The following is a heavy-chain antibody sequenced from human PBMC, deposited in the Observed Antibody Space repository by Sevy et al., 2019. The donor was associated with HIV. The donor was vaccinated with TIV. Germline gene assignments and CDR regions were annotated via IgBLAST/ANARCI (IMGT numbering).Heavy chain of an antibody. CDR3: ARNGGAYDTGFDP. V-gene: IGHV3-48*03. CDR2: ISSSGSAI. CDR1: GFTFSSYD. D-gene: IGHD3-22*01. Sequence: GGSLRLSCAGSGFTFSSYDMNWVRQAPGKGLEWISKISSSGSAIYYADSVKGRFNIARDNAKNSLNLQMNSLRAEDTALYYCARNGGAYDTGFDPWGQGTLVTVSS. J-gene: IGHJ5*02.